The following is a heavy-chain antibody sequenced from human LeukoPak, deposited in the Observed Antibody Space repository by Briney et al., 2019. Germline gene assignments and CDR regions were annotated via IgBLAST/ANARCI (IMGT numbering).Heavy chain of an antibody. D-gene: IGHD3-22*01. CDR1: GGSFSGYY. CDR3: ARDRTYYYDSSGYYIDY. J-gene: IGHJ4*02. CDR2: INHSGST. V-gene: IGHV4-34*01. Sequence: PSETLSLTCAVYGGSFSGYYWSWIRQPPGKGLEWFGEINHSGSTNYNPSLKSRVTISVDTSKNQFSLKLSSVTAADTAVYYCARDRTYYYDSSGYYIDYWGQGTLVTVSS.